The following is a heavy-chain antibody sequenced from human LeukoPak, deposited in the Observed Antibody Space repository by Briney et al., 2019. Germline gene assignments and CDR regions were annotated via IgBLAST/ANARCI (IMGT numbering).Heavy chain of an antibody. D-gene: IGHD6-13*01. V-gene: IGHV4-28*01. J-gene: IGHJ5*02. Sequence: KSSETLSLTCAVSGYSISSSNWWGWIRQPPGKGLEWIGYIYYSGSTYYNPSLKSRVTMSVDTSKNQFSLKLSSVTAVDTAVYYCARSPGYSSSWEYHWFDPWGQGTLVTVSS. CDR1: GYSISSSNW. CDR3: ARSPGYSSSWEYHWFDP. CDR2: IYYSGST.